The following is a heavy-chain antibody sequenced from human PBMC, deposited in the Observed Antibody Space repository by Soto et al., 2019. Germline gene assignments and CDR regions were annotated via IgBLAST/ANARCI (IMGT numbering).Heavy chain of an antibody. J-gene: IGHJ4*02. CDR1: GGSIRSSTW. V-gene: IGHV4-4*02. CDR2: IYHSGST. Sequence: QVQLQESGPGLVKSSGTLSLTCAVSGGSIRSSTWWSWVRQPPGKGLEWLGEIYHSGSTNYNPSLTSRSTLSINTSKIQSPLKLSSVPAADPAVYYCATIRVGDDCAHGVCHRGYWGQGTLVTASS. CDR3: ATIRVGDDCAHGVCHRGY. D-gene: IGHD2-8*01.